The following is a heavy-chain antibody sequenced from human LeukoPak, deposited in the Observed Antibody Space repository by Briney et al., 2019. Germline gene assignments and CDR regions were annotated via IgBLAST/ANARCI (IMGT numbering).Heavy chain of an antibody. Sequence: SETLSLTCAVYGGSFSGYYWSWIRQPPGKGLEWIGEINHSGSTNYNPSLKSRVTISVDTSKNQFSLTVTSVTAADTAVYYCAKSNGYGLVDIWGQGTMVTVSS. V-gene: IGHV4-34*01. J-gene: IGHJ3*02. D-gene: IGHD3-10*01. CDR1: GGSFSGYY. CDR2: INHSGST. CDR3: AKSNGYGLVDI.